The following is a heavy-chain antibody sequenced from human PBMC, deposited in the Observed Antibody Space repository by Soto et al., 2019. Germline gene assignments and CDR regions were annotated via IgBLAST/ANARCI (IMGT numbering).Heavy chain of an antibody. J-gene: IGHJ5*02. V-gene: IGHV4-39*01. Sequence: PSDTLSLTYTVSGVSIILRIYYWGWFRPPPGKGLEWIGSIYYSGSTYYNPSLKSRVTISVDTSKNQFSLKLSSVTAADTAVYYCARQKDIVLVPAPNWFDPWGQGTLVTVS. CDR1: GVSIILRIYY. CDR3: ARQKDIVLVPAPNWFDP. CDR2: IYYSGST. D-gene: IGHD2-2*01.